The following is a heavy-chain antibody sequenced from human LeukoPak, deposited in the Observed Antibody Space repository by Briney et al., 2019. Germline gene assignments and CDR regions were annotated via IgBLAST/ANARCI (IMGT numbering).Heavy chain of an antibody. V-gene: IGHV4-30-2*01. J-gene: IGHJ5*02. D-gene: IGHD3-10*01. CDR3: ARHYNYGSGTNWFDP. Sequence: SETLSLTCAVSGGSISSGGYSWSWIRQPPGKGLEWIAYIYNSGNTYYNPSLKSRVTISVDTSKNQFSLKLSSVIAADTAVYYCARHYNYGSGTNWFDPWGQGTLVTVSS. CDR1: GGSISSGGYS. CDR2: IYNSGNT.